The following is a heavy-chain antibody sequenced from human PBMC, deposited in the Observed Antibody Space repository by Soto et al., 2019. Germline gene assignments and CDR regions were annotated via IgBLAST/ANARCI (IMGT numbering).Heavy chain of an antibody. D-gene: IGHD3-10*01. V-gene: IGHV1-69*13. CDR3: ATPGLTAGMVRGATNYYYYYGMDV. Sequence: VNVSCKASVGTFSSYAISWVRQAPGQGLEWMGGIIPIFGTANYAQKFQGRVTIPANDSTSTAYMELSSLRPEDTAVYYSATPGLTAGMVRGATNYYYYYGMDVWGQGTTVTVSS. CDR2: IIPIFGTA. J-gene: IGHJ6*02. CDR1: VGTFSSYA.